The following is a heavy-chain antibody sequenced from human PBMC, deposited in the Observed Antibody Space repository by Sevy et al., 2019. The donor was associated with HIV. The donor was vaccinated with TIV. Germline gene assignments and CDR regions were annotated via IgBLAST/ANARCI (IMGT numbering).Heavy chain of an antibody. CDR2: IYYSGST. CDR1: GGSISSGGYY. V-gene: IGHV4-31*03. D-gene: IGHD4-17*01. Sequence: SETLSLTCTVSGGSISSGGYYWSWIRQHPGKGLEWIGYIYYSGSTYYNPSLKSRVTISVDTSKNQFSLKLSSVTTADTAVYYCARDYGGGAFDIWGQGTMVTVSS. J-gene: IGHJ3*02. CDR3: ARDYGGGAFDI.